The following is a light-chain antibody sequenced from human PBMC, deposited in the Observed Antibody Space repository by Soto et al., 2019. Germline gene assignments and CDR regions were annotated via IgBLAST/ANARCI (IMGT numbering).Light chain of an antibody. CDR1: QSVLYTSNNKNY. J-gene: IGKJ4*01. CDR3: QQYYDTTLT. V-gene: IGKV4-1*01. CDR2: WAS. Sequence: DIVMTQSPDSLAVSLGERATINCKSSQSVLYTSNNKNYLAWYQQKPGQSPELLIHWASTRESGVHDRFSGSGSGSDFTLTNSSLQAEDVAVYYCQQYYDTTLTFGGGTKVEIK.